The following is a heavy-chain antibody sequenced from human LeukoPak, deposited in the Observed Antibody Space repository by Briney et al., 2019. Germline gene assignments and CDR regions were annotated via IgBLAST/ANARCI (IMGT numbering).Heavy chain of an antibody. D-gene: IGHD6-19*01. CDR1: GFAFSSQA. CDR2: ISRGGNNP. Sequence: PGGSLRLSCAASGFAFSSQAMGWVRQAPGKGLEGVSGISRGGNNPYYADSVKGRFTISRDNSKNTLYLQMNSLRVEDTAVYYCAKDLGISGWHLDYWGQGTMVTVSS. V-gene: IGHV3-23*01. CDR3: AKDLGISGWHLDY. J-gene: IGHJ4*02.